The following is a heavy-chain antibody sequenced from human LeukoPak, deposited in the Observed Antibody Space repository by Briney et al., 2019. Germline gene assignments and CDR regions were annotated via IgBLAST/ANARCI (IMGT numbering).Heavy chain of an antibody. CDR3: ARDSHCSSTSCYWFDYYYGMDV. D-gene: IGHD2-2*01. Sequence: GGSLRLSCAASGFTFSSYWMSWVRQAPGKGLEWVANIKQDGSEKYYVDSVKGRFTISRDNAKNSLYLQMNSLRAEDTAVYYCARDSHCSSTSCYWFDYYYGMDVWGQGTTVTVSS. CDR2: IKQDGSEK. CDR1: GFTFSSYW. V-gene: IGHV3-7*01. J-gene: IGHJ6*02.